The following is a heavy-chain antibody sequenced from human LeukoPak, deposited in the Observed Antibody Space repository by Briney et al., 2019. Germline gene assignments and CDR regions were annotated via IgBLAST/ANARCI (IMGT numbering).Heavy chain of an antibody. CDR1: HYTFDNYP. Sequence: ASVKVSRKASHYTFDNYPISWVRQAPGQGLEWMGWISAKNGDTNYAQKVQGRITLTTDIRTNTAYMELRSLGSDDTAVYYCARSDKSVANAFDVWGQGTMVTVSS. D-gene: IGHD6-19*01. V-gene: IGHV1-18*04. J-gene: IGHJ3*01. CDR3: ARSDKSVANAFDV. CDR2: ISAKNGDT.